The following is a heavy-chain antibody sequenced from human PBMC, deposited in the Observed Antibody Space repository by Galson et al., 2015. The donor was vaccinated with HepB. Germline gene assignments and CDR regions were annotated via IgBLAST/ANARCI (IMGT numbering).Heavy chain of an antibody. J-gene: IGHJ4*02. Sequence: SLRLSCAASGFTFSTYGMHWARQAPGKGLEWVAVISYDGGKSYYAASVKGRFTISRDNTKNTLYLQMNSLRAEDTAVYYCAKDSRRSEYSSSWYEGQHFDYWGQGTLVTVSS. CDR2: ISYDGGKS. CDR1: GFTFSTYG. D-gene: IGHD6-13*01. V-gene: IGHV3-30*18. CDR3: AKDSRRSEYSSSWYEGQHFDY.